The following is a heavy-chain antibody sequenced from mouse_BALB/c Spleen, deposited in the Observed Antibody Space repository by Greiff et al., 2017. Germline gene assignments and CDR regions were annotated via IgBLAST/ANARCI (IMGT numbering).Heavy chain of an antibody. D-gene: IGHD2-4*01. Sequence: VKLVESGPQLVRPGASVKISCKASGYSFTSYWMHWVKQRPGQGLEWIGMIDPSDSETRLNQKFKDKATLTVDKSSSTAYMQLSSPTSEDSAVYYCAREELRRYFDVWGAGTTVTVSS. CDR1: GYSFTSYW. V-gene: IGHV1S126*01. CDR2: IDPSDSET. CDR3: AREELRRYFDV. J-gene: IGHJ1*01.